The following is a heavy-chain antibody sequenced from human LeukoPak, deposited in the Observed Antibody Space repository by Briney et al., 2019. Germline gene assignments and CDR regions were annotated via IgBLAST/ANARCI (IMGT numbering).Heavy chain of an antibody. V-gene: IGHV3-33*01. CDR3: ARDRIMDGSRLQFYFDY. D-gene: IGHD5-24*01. CDR1: GFTFSSYG. J-gene: IGHJ4*02. CDR2: IWYDGSNK. Sequence: GRSLRLSCAASGFTFSSYGMHWVRQAPGKGLEWVAVIWYDGSNKYYADSVKGRFTISRDNSKSTLYLQMNSLRAEDTAVYYCARDRIMDGSRLQFYFDYWGQGTLVTVSS.